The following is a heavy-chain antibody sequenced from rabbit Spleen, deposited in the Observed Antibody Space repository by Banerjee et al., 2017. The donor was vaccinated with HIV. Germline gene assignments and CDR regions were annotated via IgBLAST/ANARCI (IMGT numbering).Heavy chain of an antibody. Sequence: QSLEESGGDLVKPGASLTLTCIASGVSFSGSSYMCWVRQAPGKGLEWIACIDAGGSGFTYSATWAKGRFTISKTSSTTVTLQMTSLTVADTATYFCARDTGTSFSSYGMDLWGQGTLVTVS. CDR1: GVSFSGSSY. V-gene: IGHV1S40*01. D-gene: IGHD7-1*01. CDR2: IDAGGSGFT. CDR3: ARDTGTSFSSYGMDL. J-gene: IGHJ6*01.